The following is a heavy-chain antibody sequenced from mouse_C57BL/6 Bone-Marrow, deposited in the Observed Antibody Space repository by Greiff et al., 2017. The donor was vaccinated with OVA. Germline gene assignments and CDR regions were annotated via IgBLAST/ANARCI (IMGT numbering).Heavy chain of an antibody. J-gene: IGHJ2*01. CDR1: GYAFTSYD. D-gene: IGHD1-1*01. Sequence: VKLQESGPELVKPGASVKLSCKASGYAFTSYDINWVKQRPGQGLEWIGWIYPRDGSTKYNEKFKGKATLTVDTSSSTAYMELHSLTSEDSAVYFCAVGSPLYYWGQGTTLTVSS. CDR2: IYPRDGST. CDR3: AVGSPLYY. V-gene: IGHV1-85*01.